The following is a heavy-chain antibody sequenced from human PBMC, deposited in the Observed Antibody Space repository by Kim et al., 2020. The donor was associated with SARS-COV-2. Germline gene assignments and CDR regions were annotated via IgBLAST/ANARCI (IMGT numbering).Heavy chain of an antibody. CDR2: IYYSGST. J-gene: IGHJ4*02. CDR1: GGSIGSSSYY. Sequence: SETLSLTCTVSGGSIGSSSYYWGWIRQPPGKGLEWIGSIYYSGSTYYNPSLKSRVTISVDTSKNQFSLKLSSVTAADTAVYYCARHLFGGYANSYFDYWGQGTLVTVSS. CDR3: ARHLFGGYANSYFDY. V-gene: IGHV4-39*01. D-gene: IGHD5-12*01.